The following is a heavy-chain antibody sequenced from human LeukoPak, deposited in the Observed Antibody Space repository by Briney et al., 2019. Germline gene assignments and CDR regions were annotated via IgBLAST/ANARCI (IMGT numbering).Heavy chain of an antibody. J-gene: IGHJ6*02. Sequence: SVKVSCKASGGTFSSYAIGWGRQAPGQGLEWMGRIIPILGIANYAQKFQGRVTITADKSTDTVYMELRRLRSEDTAVYYCANLVGPLDVWGQGTTVSVSS. V-gene: IGHV1-69*04. CDR2: IIPILGIA. D-gene: IGHD1-26*01. CDR1: GGTFSSYA. CDR3: ANLVGPLDV.